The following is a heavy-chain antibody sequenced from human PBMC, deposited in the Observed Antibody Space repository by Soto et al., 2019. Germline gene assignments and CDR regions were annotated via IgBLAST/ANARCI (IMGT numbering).Heavy chain of an antibody. Sequence: SETLSLTCAVSGGPISSADYLWTWIRQSPGKGLEWMGDIFHSGTTYYNPSLKGRLIRSIENTKRQFSLRLTSVTAADSAVYFCAREPYLPTARNDFWGRGTLVTVSS. CDR2: IFHSGTT. V-gene: IGHV4-30-4*02. CDR3: AREPYLPTARNDF. CDR1: GGPISSADYL. J-gene: IGHJ4*02. D-gene: IGHD4-17*01.